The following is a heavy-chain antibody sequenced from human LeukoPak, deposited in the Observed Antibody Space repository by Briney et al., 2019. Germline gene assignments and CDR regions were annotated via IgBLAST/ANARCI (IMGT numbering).Heavy chain of an antibody. Sequence: SETLSLTCTVSGGSISTYYWSWIRKPPGKGLEWIGYIFYSGTTNYNPSLKSRVTISVDTSKNQFSLKLSSVTAADTAVYYCARDSGSYNYFDPWGQGTLVTVSS. D-gene: IGHD1-26*01. CDR2: IFYSGTT. CDR3: ARDSGSYNYFDP. V-gene: IGHV4-59*01. CDR1: GGSISTYY. J-gene: IGHJ5*02.